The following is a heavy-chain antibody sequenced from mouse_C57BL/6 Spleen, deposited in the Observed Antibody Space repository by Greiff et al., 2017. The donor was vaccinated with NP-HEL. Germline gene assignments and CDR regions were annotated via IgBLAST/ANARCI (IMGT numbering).Heavy chain of an antibody. Sequence: VQLKESGPELVKPGASVKISCKASGYSFTGYYMNWVKQSPEKSLEWIGEINPSTGGTTYNQKFKAKATLTVDKSSSTAYMQLKSLTSEDSAVYYCARWGTSAWFAYWGQGTLVTVSA. J-gene: IGHJ3*01. D-gene: IGHD3-3*01. CDR1: GYSFTGYY. V-gene: IGHV1-42*01. CDR3: ARWGTSAWFAY. CDR2: INPSTGGT.